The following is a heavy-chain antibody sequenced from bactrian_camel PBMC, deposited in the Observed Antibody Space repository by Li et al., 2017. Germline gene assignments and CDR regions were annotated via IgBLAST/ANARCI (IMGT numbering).Heavy chain of an antibody. CDR1: GYTYRSYC. V-gene: IGHV3-2*01. Sequence: HVQLVESGGNSVQAGGSLRLSCTAFGYTYRSYCMGWFRQGPGKGLEWVSTIYTTNGYTEYADSVKGRFTFSRDNAKNTVYLQMNSLEPEDTGVYYCVRDVEGKYCSRGFCLGMEYWGKGTQVTVS. D-gene: IGHD1*01. J-gene: IGHJ7*01. CDR2: IYTTNGYT.